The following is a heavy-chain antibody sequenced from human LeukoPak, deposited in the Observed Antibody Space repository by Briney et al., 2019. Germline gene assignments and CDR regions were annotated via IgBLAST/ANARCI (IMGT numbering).Heavy chain of an antibody. CDR3: ARGYRSSIVCYIDY. V-gene: IGHV3-30*07. CDR1: GFTFSTYA. J-gene: IGHJ4*02. D-gene: IGHD2-2*01. Sequence: PGGSLRLSCAASGFTFSTYAIHWVRQAPGKGLEWVAVISFDVRNKYYADSVKGRFTISRDNSKNTLYLQMNSLRAEDTAVYYCARGYRSSIVCYIDYWGQGTLVTVSS. CDR2: ISFDVRNK.